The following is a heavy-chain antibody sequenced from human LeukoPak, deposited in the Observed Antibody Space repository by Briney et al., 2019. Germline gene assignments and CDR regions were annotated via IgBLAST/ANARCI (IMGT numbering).Heavy chain of an antibody. V-gene: IGHV4-59*01. CDR3: ARGVDTAIGNY. J-gene: IGHJ4*02. CDR2: IYYSGST. Sequence: SETLSLTCTVSGGSISSYYWSWIRQPPGKGLEWIGYIYYSGSTNYNPSLKSRVTISVDTSKNQFFLKLSPVTAADTAVYYCARGVDTAIGNYWGQGTLVTVPS. CDR1: GGSISSYY. D-gene: IGHD5-18*01.